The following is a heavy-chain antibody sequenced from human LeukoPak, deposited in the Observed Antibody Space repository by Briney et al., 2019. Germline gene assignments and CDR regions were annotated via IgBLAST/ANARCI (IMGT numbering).Heavy chain of an antibody. CDR2: ISAYNGNT. Sequence: EASVKVSCKASGYTFTSYGISWVRQAPGQGLEWMGWISAYNGNTNYAQKFQGRVTITADESTSTAYMELSSLRSEDTAVYYCARDLYYYGSGSYFGYWGQGTLVTVSS. J-gene: IGHJ4*02. CDR1: GYTFTSYG. D-gene: IGHD3-10*01. V-gene: IGHV1-18*01. CDR3: ARDLYYYGSGSYFGY.